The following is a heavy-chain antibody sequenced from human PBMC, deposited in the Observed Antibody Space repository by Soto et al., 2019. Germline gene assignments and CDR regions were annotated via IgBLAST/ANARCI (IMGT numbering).Heavy chain of an antibody. CDR3: AKDTSSYYDFWSGYSPLGPYFQH. J-gene: IGHJ1*01. D-gene: IGHD3-3*01. Sequence: PGGSLRLSCAASGFTLSSYAMSWVRQAPGKGLEWVSAISGSGGSTYYADSVKGRFTISRDNSKNTLYLQMNSLRAEDTAVYYCAKDTSSYYDFWSGYSPLGPYFQHWGQGTLVTVSS. CDR1: GFTLSSYA. V-gene: IGHV3-23*01. CDR2: ISGSGGST.